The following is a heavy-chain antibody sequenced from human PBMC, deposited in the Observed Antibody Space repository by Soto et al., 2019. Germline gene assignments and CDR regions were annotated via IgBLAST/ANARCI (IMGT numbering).Heavy chain of an antibody. Sequence: SVKVSCKASGGTFSSYAISWVRQAPGQGLEWMGGIIPIFGTANYAQKFQGRVTITADKSTSTAYMELSSLRSEDTAVYYCAIEFAEGVYDSSGYYYPGAFDICAQGTMVTVSS. CDR3: AIEFAEGVYDSSGYYYPGAFDI. CDR2: IIPIFGTA. D-gene: IGHD3-22*01. CDR1: GGTFSSYA. J-gene: IGHJ3*02. V-gene: IGHV1-69*06.